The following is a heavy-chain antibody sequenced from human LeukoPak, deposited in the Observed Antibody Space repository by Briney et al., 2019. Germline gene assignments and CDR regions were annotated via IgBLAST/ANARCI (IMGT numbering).Heavy chain of an antibody. V-gene: IGHV1-69*05. CDR3: ARERPPGDSSSWFLEGYFDI. CDR1: GGTFSSYA. CDR2: IIPIFGTA. D-gene: IGHD6-13*01. Sequence: SVKVSCKASGGTFSSYAITWVRQAPGQGLEWMGRIIPIFGTANYAQKFQGRVTITTDESTRTAYMELSSLRSEDTAEYYCARERPPGDSSSWFLEGYFDIWGQGSLVIVSS. J-gene: IGHJ4*02.